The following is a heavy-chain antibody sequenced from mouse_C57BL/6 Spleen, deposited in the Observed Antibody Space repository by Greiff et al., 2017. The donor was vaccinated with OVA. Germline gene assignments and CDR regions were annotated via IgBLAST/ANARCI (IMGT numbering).Heavy chain of an antibody. Sequence: VQLVESGAELVRPGASVTLSCKASGYTFTDYEMHWVKQTPVHGLEWIGAIDPETGGTAYNQKFKGKAILTADKSSSTAYMELRSLTSEDSAVYYCTRGSIYYGTTWFAYWGQGTLVTVSA. CDR1: GYTFTDYE. V-gene: IGHV1-15*01. CDR2: IDPETGGT. CDR3: TRGSIYYGTTWFAY. D-gene: IGHD2-1*01. J-gene: IGHJ3*01.